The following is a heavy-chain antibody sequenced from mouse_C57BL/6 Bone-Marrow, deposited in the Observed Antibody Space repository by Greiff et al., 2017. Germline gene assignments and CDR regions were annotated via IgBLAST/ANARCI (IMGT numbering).Heavy chain of an antibody. CDR1: GYTFSSYG. V-gene: IGHV1-81*01. D-gene: IGHD4-1*01. CDR3: ARSGRGENNTGDY. CDR2: IYPRSGNT. Sequence: QVQLQQSGAELARPGASVKLSCKASGYTFSSYGISWVKQRTGQGLEWIGEIYPRSGNTYYNEKFKGKATLTADKSSSTAYMELRSLTSEDSAVYFCARSGRGENNTGDYWGQGTSVTVSS. J-gene: IGHJ4*01.